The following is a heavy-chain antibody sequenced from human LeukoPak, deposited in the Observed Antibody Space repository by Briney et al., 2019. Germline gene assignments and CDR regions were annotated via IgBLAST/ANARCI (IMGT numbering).Heavy chain of an antibody. D-gene: IGHD2-21*02. CDR1: GFTFSSYA. J-gene: IGHJ6*02. Sequence: GGSLRLSCEASGFTFSSYAMSWVRQAPGKGLESVSAISGSGGSTYYADSVKGRFTISRDNSKNTLYLQMNSLRAEDTAVYYCATGAYCGGDCWYYYGMDVWGQGTTVTVSS. CDR2: ISGSGGST. CDR3: ATGAYCGGDCWYYYGMDV. V-gene: IGHV3-23*01.